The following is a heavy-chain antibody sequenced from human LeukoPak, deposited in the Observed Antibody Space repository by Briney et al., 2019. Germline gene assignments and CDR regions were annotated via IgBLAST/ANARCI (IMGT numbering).Heavy chain of an antibody. Sequence: GGSLRLSCAASGFTFSSYGMHWVRQAPGKGLEWVAVISYDGSNKYYADSVKGRFTISRDSSKNTLYLQMNSLRAEDTAVYYCAKDRGVVGATSYWGQGTLVTVSS. D-gene: IGHD1-26*01. CDR1: GFTFSSYG. V-gene: IGHV3-30*18. CDR3: AKDRGVVGATSY. CDR2: ISYDGSNK. J-gene: IGHJ4*02.